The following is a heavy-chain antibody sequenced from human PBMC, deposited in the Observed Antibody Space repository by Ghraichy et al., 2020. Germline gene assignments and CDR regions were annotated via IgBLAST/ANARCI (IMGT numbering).Heavy chain of an antibody. V-gene: IGHV1-18*01. CDR1: GYTFTRYG. Sequence: ASVKVSCKASGYTFTRYGLSWVRQAPGQGLEGMGWISAYNGNTKYAQKLQGRVTMTTDTSTSTAYMELRSLRSDDTAVYYCARGAVAGTFQHWGQGTLVTVSS. D-gene: IGHD6-19*01. CDR3: ARGAVAGTFQH. J-gene: IGHJ1*01. CDR2: ISAYNGNT.